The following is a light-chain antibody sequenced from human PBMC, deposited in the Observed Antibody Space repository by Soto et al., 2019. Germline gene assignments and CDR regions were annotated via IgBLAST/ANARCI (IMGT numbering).Light chain of an antibody. J-gene: IGKJ5*01. CDR1: QSVSSY. CDR3: QQRSNWPPIT. V-gene: IGKV3-11*01. Sequence: EILLTQSPSTLSLSPVEIATLSCRASQSVSSYLAWYQQKPGQAPRLLIYDASNRATGIPARFSGSGSGTDFTLTISSLEPEDFAVYYCQQRSNWPPITFGQGTRLEIK. CDR2: DAS.